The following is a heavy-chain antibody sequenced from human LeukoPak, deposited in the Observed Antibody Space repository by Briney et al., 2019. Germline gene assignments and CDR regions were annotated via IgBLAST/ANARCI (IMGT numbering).Heavy chain of an antibody. Sequence: KPSXXXXXXXTXSGGSISSYXXSWVRQPPGKGXXWVGYXYYSGSTNYNPSLKSRVTISVETSKNQFSLKMSYLHAADTAVYYCARGPGRHRGYRNHDFDYWGQGTLVTVSS. CDR3: ARGPGRHRGYRNHDFDY. D-gene: IGHD5-18*01. CDR1: GGSISSYX. V-gene: IGHV4-59*01. J-gene: IGHJ4*02. CDR2: XYYSGST.